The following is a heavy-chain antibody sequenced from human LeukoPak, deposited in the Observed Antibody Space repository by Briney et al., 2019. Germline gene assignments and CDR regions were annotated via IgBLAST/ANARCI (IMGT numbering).Heavy chain of an antibody. J-gene: IGHJ6*03. CDR2: VKQDGSET. Sequence: GGSLRLSCAPSGFTVSGTYMSWVRQAPGKGLEWVANVKQDGSETYYVDSVKGRFTISRDNAKNSLYLQMNSLRSEDTAVYYCGRPRRQDTPYHCMDVWGKGTTVIVSS. CDR3: GRPRRQDTPYHCMDV. CDR1: GFTVSGTY. V-gene: IGHV3-7*01. D-gene: IGHD5-24*01.